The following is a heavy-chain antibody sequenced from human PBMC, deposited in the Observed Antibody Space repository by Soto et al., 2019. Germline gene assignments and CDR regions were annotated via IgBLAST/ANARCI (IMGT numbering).Heavy chain of an antibody. V-gene: IGHV1-8*01. CDR3: ARMATSGTLNWFDP. J-gene: IGHJ5*02. CDR2: MNPNSGNT. Sequence: ASVRVSCKASGYTFGNNDISWVRQATGQGLEWMGWMNPNSGNTGYAQKFQGRVSMTRNTSITTAYLELSSLRSDDTAIYYCARMATSGTLNWFDPWGQGTLVTVSS. CDR1: GYTFGNND.